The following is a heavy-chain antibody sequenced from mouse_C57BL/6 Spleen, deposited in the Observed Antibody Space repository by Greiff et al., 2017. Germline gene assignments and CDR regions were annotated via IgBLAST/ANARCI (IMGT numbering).Heavy chain of an antibody. CDR2: INPNNGGT. J-gene: IGHJ2*01. CDR3: ARSSDGYYSYFDY. D-gene: IGHD2-3*01. CDR1: GYTFTDYN. Sequence: EVQLQQSGPELVKPGASVKIPCKASGYTFTDYNMDWVKQSHGQSLAWIGYINPNNGGTIYNQKFKGKATLTVDKSSSTAYMELRSLTSEDTAVYYCARSSDGYYSYFDYWGQGTTLTVSS. V-gene: IGHV1-18*01.